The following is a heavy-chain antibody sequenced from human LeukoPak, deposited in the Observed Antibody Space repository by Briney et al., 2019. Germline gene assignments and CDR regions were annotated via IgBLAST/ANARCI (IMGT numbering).Heavy chain of an antibody. Sequence: ASVKVSCKASGGTFSSYAISWVRQAPGQGLEWMGGIIPIFDTANYAQKFQGRVTITADESTSTAYMELSSLRSEDTAIYYCVRDYPYGSGIVRFDYWGQGTLVTVSS. CDR1: GGTFSSYA. CDR3: VRDYPYGSGIVRFDY. J-gene: IGHJ4*02. CDR2: IIPIFDTA. D-gene: IGHD3-10*01. V-gene: IGHV1-69*13.